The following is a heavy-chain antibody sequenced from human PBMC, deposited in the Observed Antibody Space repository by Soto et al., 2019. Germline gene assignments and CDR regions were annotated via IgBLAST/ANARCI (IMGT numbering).Heavy chain of an antibody. CDR2: IIPILGIA. D-gene: IGHD2-21*02. Sequence: QVQLVQSGAEVKKPGSSVKVSCKASGGTFSSYTISWVRQAPGQGLEWMGRIIPILGIANYAQKFQGRVTITADKSTSTAYMELSSLRSEDTAVYYCAREPNAYCGGDCYSDYWGQGTLVTVSS. CDR3: AREPNAYCGGDCYSDY. V-gene: IGHV1-69*08. J-gene: IGHJ4*02. CDR1: GGTFSSYT.